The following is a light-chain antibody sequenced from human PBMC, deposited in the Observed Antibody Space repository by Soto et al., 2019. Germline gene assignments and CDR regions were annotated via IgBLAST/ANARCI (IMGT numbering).Light chain of an antibody. J-gene: IGLJ1*01. Sequence: QSVLTQPASVSGSPGQSITISCTGTSSDVGGSNYVSWYQQLPGKAPKLMIYDVSDRPSGVPDRFSGSKSGNTASLTVSGLQAEDEADYYCSSYAGSNTYVFGNGTKVTV. CDR1: SSDVGGSNY. CDR2: DVS. V-gene: IGLV2-8*01. CDR3: SSYAGSNTYV.